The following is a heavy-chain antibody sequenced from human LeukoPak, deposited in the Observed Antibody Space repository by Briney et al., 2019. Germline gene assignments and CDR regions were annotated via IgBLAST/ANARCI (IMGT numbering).Heavy chain of an antibody. CDR3: ARVYDVLTGGFDH. J-gene: IGHJ4*02. CDR1: GFTFRRYD. D-gene: IGHD3-9*01. CDR2: ISSSMISI. Sequence: GGSLRLSCASSGFTFRRYDMNWVRQVPGKRLEWVSFISSSMISIHYADSVQGRFTISRDNARNILYLQMNSLRAEDTAVYYCARVYDVLTGGFDHWGQGALVTVSS. V-gene: IGHV3-21*01.